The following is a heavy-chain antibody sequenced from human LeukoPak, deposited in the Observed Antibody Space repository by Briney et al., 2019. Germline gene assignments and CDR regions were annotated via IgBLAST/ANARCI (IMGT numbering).Heavy chain of an antibody. V-gene: IGHV4-4*07. D-gene: IGHD4-11*01. CDR3: ARGLRYSNEVWFDP. Sequence: SETLSLTCTVSGGSISSYYWSWIRQPAGKGLEWIGRIYTSGSTNYNPSLKSRVTISVDKSKNQFSLKLSSVTAADTAVYYCARGLRYSNEVWFDPWGQGTLVIVSS. J-gene: IGHJ5*02. CDR1: GGSISSYY. CDR2: IYTSGST.